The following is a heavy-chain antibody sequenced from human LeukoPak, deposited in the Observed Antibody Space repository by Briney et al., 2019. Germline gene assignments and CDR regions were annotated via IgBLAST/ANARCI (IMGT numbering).Heavy chain of an antibody. D-gene: IGHD6-19*01. CDR2: IVVGSGNT. J-gene: IGHJ4*02. CDR1: GFTFTSSA. V-gene: IGHV1-58*01. CDR3: AAESGGSGCFFDY. Sequence: SVKVSCKASGFTFTSSAVQWVRQARGQRLEWIGWIVVGSGNTNYAQKFQKRVTITRDMSTSTAYMELSSLRSEDTAVYYCAAESGGSGCFFDYWGQGTLVTVSS.